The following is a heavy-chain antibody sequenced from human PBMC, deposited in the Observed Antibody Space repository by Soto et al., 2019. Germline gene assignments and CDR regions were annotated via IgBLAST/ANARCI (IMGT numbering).Heavy chain of an antibody. D-gene: IGHD3-10*01. CDR2: ISGSGGRT. CDR3: AKAGDYNGSESYLPLDY. V-gene: IGHV3-23*01. J-gene: IGHJ4*02. Sequence: EVQLLESGGVLVQPGGSLRLSCAASGFTFSTYAMTWVRQAPGKGLEWVSGISGSGGRTYYEDSVKGRFTISRDNSKNTLYLQTNSLRAEDTAVYYCAKAGDYNGSESYLPLDYWGQGTLVPVSS. CDR1: GFTFSTYA.